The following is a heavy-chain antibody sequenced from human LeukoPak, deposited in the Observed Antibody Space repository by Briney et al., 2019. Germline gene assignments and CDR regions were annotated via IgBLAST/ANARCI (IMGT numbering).Heavy chain of an antibody. CDR3: ARDDHDYGDYVLGWFDP. CDR1: GYTFTSYG. J-gene: IGHJ5*02. CDR2: INPNSGGT. D-gene: IGHD4-17*01. Sequence: GASVKVSCKASGYTFTSYGISWVRQAPGQGLEWMGWINPNSGGTNYAQKFQGRVTMTRDTSISTAYMELSRLRSDDTAVYYCARDDHDYGDYVLGWFDPWGQGTLVTVSS. V-gene: IGHV1-2*02.